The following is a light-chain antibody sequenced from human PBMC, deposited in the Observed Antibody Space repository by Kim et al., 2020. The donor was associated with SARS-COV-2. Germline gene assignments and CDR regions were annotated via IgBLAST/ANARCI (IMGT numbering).Light chain of an antibody. Sequence: DIQMTQSPSAMSASVGDRVTITCRASQDISNYLAWFQQKPGKVPKRLICAASSLQSGVPSRFSGSGSGTEFTLTISSLQPEDFATYYCLQHKSYPLTFGGGTKVDIK. V-gene: IGKV1-17*03. CDR2: AAS. CDR3: LQHKSYPLT. J-gene: IGKJ4*01. CDR1: QDISNY.